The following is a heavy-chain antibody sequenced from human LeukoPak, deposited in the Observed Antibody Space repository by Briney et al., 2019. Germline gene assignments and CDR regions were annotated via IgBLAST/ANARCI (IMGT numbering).Heavy chain of an antibody. D-gene: IGHD6-19*01. Sequence: GASVKVSCKASGYTFTNYGISWVRQAPGQGLEWMGWISTYNGNTNYAQKLQGRVTMTTDTSTSTAYMELWSLRSDDTAVYYCARDLRSSGWYYFDYWGQGTLVTVPS. V-gene: IGHV1-18*01. CDR3: ARDLRSSGWYYFDY. CDR1: GYTFTNYG. CDR2: ISTYNGNT. J-gene: IGHJ4*02.